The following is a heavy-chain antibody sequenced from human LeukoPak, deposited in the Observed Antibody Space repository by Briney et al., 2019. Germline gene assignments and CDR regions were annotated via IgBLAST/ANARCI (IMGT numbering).Heavy chain of an antibody. CDR3: AREKGYCSGGSCADAKNNWFDP. CDR1: GYTFTGYY. V-gene: IGHV1-2*02. D-gene: IGHD2-15*01. Sequence: ASVKVSCKASGYTFTGYYMHWVRQAPGQGLEWMGWINPNSGGTNYAQKFQGRVTMTRDTSISTAYMELSRLRSDDTAVYYCAREKGYCSGGSCADAKNNWFDPWGRGTLVTVSS. CDR2: INPNSGGT. J-gene: IGHJ5*02.